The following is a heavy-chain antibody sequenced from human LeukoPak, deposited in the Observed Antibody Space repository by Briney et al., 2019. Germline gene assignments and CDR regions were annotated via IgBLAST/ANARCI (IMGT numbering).Heavy chain of an antibody. CDR3: ARALGYIEVGFDY. CDR2: ISSSRSYM. J-gene: IGHJ4*02. CDR1: GFTFSSYS. V-gene: IGHV3-21*01. Sequence: PGGSLRLSCAASGFTFSSYSMNRVRQAPGKGLEWVSSISSSRSYMYYADSVKGRFTISRDNAKNSLYLQMNSLRAEDTAVYYCARALGYIEVGFDYWGQGTLVTVSS. D-gene: IGHD5-12*01.